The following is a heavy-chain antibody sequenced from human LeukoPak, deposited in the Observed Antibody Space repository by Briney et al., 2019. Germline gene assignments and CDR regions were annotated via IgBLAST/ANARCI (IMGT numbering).Heavy chain of an antibody. Sequence: GGSLRPSCAASGFTFSDYYMSWMRQAPGKGLEWVSYISSSSSYANYADSVKGRFTISRDNAKNSLYLQMNSLSAEDTAVYYCARDLRAAVAGYFDLWGRGTLVTVSS. J-gene: IGHJ2*01. V-gene: IGHV3-11*06. CDR2: ISSSSSYA. CDR3: ARDLRAAVAGYFDL. D-gene: IGHD6-19*01. CDR1: GFTFSDYY.